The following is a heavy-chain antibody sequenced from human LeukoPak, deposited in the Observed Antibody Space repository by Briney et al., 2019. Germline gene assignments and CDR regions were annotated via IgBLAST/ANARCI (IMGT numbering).Heavy chain of an antibody. J-gene: IGHJ4*02. CDR3: AKDEPGSYSPSDY. D-gene: IGHD3-10*01. Sequence: GGSLRLSCAASGFTFSNYAIHWVRQAPGKGLEWVALISYDGSDIYYADSVKGRFTISRDNSKNTLYLQMNSLRAEDTAVYYCAKDEPGSYSPSDYWGQGTLVTVSS. CDR2: ISYDGSDI. V-gene: IGHV3-30*18. CDR1: GFTFSNYA.